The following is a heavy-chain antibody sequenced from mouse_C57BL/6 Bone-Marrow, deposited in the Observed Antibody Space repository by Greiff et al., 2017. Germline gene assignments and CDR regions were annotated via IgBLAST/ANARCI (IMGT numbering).Heavy chain of an antibody. CDR1: GFTFSSYT. CDR2: ISGGGGNT. J-gene: IGHJ2*01. D-gene: IGHD1-1*01. V-gene: IGHV5-9*01. CDR3: ARIYYYGSSYNFDY. Sequence: DVKLVESGGGLVKPGGSLKLSCAASGFTFSSYTMSWVRQTPEKRLEWVATISGGGGNTYYPDSVKGRFTISRDNAKNTLYLQMSSLRSEDTALYYCARIYYYGSSYNFDYWGQGTTLTVSS.